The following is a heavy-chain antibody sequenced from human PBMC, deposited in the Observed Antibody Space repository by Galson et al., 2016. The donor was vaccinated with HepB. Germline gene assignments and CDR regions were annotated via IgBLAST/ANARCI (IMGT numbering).Heavy chain of an antibody. J-gene: IGHJ4*02. CDR1: GFIFSNSA. V-gene: IGHV3-23*01. CDR2: LSAGGGST. D-gene: IGHD3-3*01. Sequence: SLRLSCATSGFIFSNSAMTWVRQAPGKALEWVSALSAGGGSTYYADSEKGRFTISRDNSKNTLYLQMNSLRADDTAVYHCAKGGSDFWSGYRFVYWGPGALVTVSS. CDR3: AKGGSDFWSGYRFVY.